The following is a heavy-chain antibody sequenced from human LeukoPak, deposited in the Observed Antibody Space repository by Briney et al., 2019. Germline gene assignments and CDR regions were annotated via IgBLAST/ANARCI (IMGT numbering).Heavy chain of an antibody. D-gene: IGHD4-11*01. V-gene: IGHV3-7*01. CDR3: ARGSAVTANNFDF. J-gene: IGHJ4*02. Sequence: PGGSLRLSCVVSGFTFSNYWMSWVRQAPGKGLEWVANIKQDESEKYYVDSAKGRFTISRDNAKNSLYLQMNSLRAEDTAVYYCARGSAVTANNFDFWGQGTLVTVSS. CDR1: GFTFSNYW. CDR2: IKQDESEK.